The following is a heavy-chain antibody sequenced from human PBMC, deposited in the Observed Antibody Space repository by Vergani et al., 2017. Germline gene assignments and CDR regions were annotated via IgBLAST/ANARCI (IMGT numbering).Heavy chain of an antibody. D-gene: IGHD5-12*01. CDR1: GYTFTSYG. CDR2: ISAYNGNT. J-gene: IGHJ4*02. Sequence: QVQLVQSGAEVKKPGASVKVSCKASGYTFTSYGISWVRQAPGQGLEWMGWISAYNGNTNYAQKFQGWVTMTRDTSISTAYMELSRRRSDDTAVYYCAAAAKGYSGYDWGIGVFDYWGQGTLVTVSS. V-gene: IGHV1-18*01. CDR3: AAAAKGYSGYDWGIGVFDY.